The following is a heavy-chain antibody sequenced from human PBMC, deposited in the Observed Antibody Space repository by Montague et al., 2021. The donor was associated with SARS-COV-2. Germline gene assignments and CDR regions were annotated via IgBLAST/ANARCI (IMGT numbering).Heavy chain of an antibody. Sequence: SETLSLTCTVSGVTISSYYLTWTRQSPGKGLEWIGLIYYSGSSYYNPSLKTRVTIAVDTSKNQFSLKLSSVTAADTAVYYCAKQALTRYCTSTTCFGAAFGIWGTGTMVSV. CDR1: GVTISSYY. J-gene: IGHJ3*02. CDR3: AKQALTRYCTSTTCFGAAFGI. D-gene: IGHD2-2*01. CDR2: IYYSGSS. V-gene: IGHV4-59*08.